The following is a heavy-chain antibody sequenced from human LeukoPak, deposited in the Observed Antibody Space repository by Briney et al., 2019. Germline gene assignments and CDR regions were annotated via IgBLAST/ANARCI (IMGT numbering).Heavy chain of an antibody. CDR3: AKDRGDSSGYYREYYYYMDV. CDR2: ISGSGGST. Sequence: GGSLRPSCAASGFTFSSYAMSWVRQAPGKGLEWVSAISGSGGSTYYADSVKGRFTISRDNSKNTLYLQMNSLRAEDTAVYYCAKDRGDSSGYYREYYYYMDVWGKGTTVTVSS. V-gene: IGHV3-23*01. J-gene: IGHJ6*03. D-gene: IGHD3-22*01. CDR1: GFTFSSYA.